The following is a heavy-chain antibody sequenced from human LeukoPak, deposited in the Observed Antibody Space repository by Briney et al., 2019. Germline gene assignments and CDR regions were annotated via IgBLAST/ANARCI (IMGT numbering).Heavy chain of an antibody. J-gene: IGHJ4*02. V-gene: IGHV4-34*01. D-gene: IGHD3-22*01. CDR3: AMSITMIIVIVKRPPTIDY. CDR1: GGSFSGYY. CDR2: INHSGST. Sequence: SETLSLTCAVYGGSFSGYYWSWIRQPPGKGLEWIGEINHSGSTNYNPSLKSRVTISVDTSKNQFSLKLSSVTAADTAVYYCAMSITMIIVIVKRPPTIDYWGQGTLVTVSS.